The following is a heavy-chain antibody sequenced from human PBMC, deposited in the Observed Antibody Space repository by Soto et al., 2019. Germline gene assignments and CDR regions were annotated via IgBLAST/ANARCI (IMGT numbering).Heavy chain of an antibody. Sequence: SETLSLTCAVSGGSISSGGYSWSWIRQPPGKGLEWIGYIYHSGSTYYNPSLKSRVTISVDRSKNQFSLKLSSVPAADTAVYYCARGGLGRGLDYWGQGTIVTVS. V-gene: IGHV4-30-2*01. D-gene: IGHD6-19*01. CDR1: GGSISSGGYS. CDR3: ARGGLGRGLDY. J-gene: IGHJ4*02. CDR2: IYHSGST.